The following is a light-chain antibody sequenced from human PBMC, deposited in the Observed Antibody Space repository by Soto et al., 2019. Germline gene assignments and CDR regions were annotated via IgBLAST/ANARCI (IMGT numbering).Light chain of an antibody. CDR3: QQYGSSGT. Sequence: VLTQSVGAIALSPGETATLSCRASQSVSNNYVAWYQQKPGQAPRLLNYGASNRATGIPDRFSGSGSRTYFTLTISRLEPEYFAEYYCQQYGSSGTFGQGTKVDIK. CDR2: GAS. V-gene: IGKV3-20*01. J-gene: IGKJ1*01. CDR1: QSVSNNY.